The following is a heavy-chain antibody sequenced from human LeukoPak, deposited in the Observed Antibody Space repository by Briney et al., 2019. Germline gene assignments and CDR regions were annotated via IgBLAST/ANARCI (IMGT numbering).Heavy chain of an antibody. CDR2: INHSGST. D-gene: IGHD7-27*01. J-gene: IGHJ3*02. CDR1: GGSFSGYY. Sequence: SETLSLTCAVYGGSFSGYYWSWIRQPPGKGLEWIGEINHSGSTNYNPSLKSRVTISVDTSKNQFSLKLSYVTAADTAVYYCARSTTTSALGSIWGQGTMVTVSS. CDR3: ARSTTTSALGSI. V-gene: IGHV4-34*01.